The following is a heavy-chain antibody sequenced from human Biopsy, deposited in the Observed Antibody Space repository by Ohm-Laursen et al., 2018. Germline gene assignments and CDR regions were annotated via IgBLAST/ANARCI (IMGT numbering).Heavy chain of an antibody. CDR1: GGSFTGHY. D-gene: IGHD4-23*01. CDR3: ARGSNEYGGLYFPH. CDR2: ISYTGYT. V-gene: IGHV4-59*11. Sequence: GTLSLTCILSGGSFTGHYWSWIRQPPGKGREWIGHISYTGYTSYKSSLKSRVTISLDTSRKHFSLRLTSLSAADTAVYYCARGSNEYGGLYFPHWGQGTLVTVSS. J-gene: IGHJ1*01.